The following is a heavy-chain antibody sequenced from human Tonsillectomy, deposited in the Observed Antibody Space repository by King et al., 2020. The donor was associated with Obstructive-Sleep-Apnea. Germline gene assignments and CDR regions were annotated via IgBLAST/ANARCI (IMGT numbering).Heavy chain of an antibody. CDR1: GYTFTSYG. D-gene: IGHD3-9*01. V-gene: IGHV1-18*04. CDR2: ISGYKGNT. Sequence: QLVQSGAEVKKPGASVKVSCKASGYTFTSYGISWVRQAPGQGLEWMGWISGYKGNTNYAQKLQGRVTMTTDTSTSTANMELRSLRSDDTAVYYCARVWSGYYVILTGYDAYYTMDVWGQGTTVTVSS. CDR3: ARVWSGYYVILTGYDAYYTMDV. J-gene: IGHJ6*02.